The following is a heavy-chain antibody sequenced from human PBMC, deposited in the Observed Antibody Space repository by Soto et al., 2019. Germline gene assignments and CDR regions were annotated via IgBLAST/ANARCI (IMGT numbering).Heavy chain of an antibody. D-gene: IGHD6-19*01. Sequence: ASVKVSCKASGYTFTSYAMHWVRQAPGQRLEWMGWINAGNGNTKYSQKFQGRVTITRDTSASTAYMELSSLRSEDTAVYYCAREGYSSGWSASYSYYYGMDVWGQGTTVTVSS. CDR1: GYTFTSYA. CDR3: AREGYSSGWSASYSYYYGMDV. CDR2: INAGNGNT. V-gene: IGHV1-3*01. J-gene: IGHJ6*02.